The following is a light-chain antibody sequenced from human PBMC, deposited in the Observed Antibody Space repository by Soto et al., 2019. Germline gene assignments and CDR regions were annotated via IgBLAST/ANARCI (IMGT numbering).Light chain of an antibody. J-gene: IGKJ2*01. CDR3: QQCNNSPYT. CDR2: DAS. CDR1: QSVRSN. Sequence: EVVMTQSPATLSVSPGDRATLSCRASQSVRSNLVWYQQKPGQAPKLLIYDASTRATGIPCRFSGSGSGTEFTLIISSLPSEDFALYFYQQCNNSPYTFGHGTKLEIK. V-gene: IGKV3-15*01.